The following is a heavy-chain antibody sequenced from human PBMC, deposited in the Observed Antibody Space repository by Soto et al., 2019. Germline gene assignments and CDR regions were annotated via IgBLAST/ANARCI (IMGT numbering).Heavy chain of an antibody. D-gene: IGHD1-26*01. CDR3: AGIYSGSPGGTLRY. J-gene: IGHJ4*02. CDR2: IYYSGST. CDR1: GGSISSGGYY. Sequence: QVQLQESGPGLVKPSQTLSLTCTVSGGSISSGGYYWSWIRQHPGKGLEWIGYIYYSGSTYYNPSLKSRGTISVDPAKNQFSLKLSSVTAADTAVYYCAGIYSGSPGGTLRYWGQGTLVTVSS. V-gene: IGHV4-31*03.